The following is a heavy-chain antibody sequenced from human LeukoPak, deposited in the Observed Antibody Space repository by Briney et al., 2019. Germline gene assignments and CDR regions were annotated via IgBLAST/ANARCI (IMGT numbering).Heavy chain of an antibody. V-gene: IGHV3-30-3*01. CDR1: GFTFSSYA. Sequence: AGGSLRLSCAASGFTFSSYAMHWVRQAPGKRLEWVAVISYDGSNKYYADSVKGRFTISRDNSKNTLYLQMNSLRAEDTAVYYCARVGDGYSYGLWGQGTLVTVSS. J-gene: IGHJ4*02. CDR3: ARVGDGYSYGL. CDR2: ISYDGSNK. D-gene: IGHD5-18*01.